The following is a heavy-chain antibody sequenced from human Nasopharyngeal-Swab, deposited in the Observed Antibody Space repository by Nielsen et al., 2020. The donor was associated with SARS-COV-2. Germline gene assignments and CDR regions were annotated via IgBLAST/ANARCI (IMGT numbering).Heavy chain of an antibody. CDR1: GYTFTSYG. V-gene: IGHV1-18*01. CDR3: ARLAICGGDCYPFDY. J-gene: IGHJ4*02. Sequence: ASVKVSCKASGYTFTSYGISWVRQAPGQGLEGMGWISAYNGNTNYAQKLQGRVTMTTDTSTSTAYMELRSLRSGDTAVYYCARLAICGGDCYPFDYWGQGTLVTVSS. CDR2: ISAYNGNT. D-gene: IGHD2-21*02.